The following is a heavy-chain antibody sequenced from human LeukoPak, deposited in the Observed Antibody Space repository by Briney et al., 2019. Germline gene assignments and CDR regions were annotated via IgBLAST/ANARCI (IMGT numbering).Heavy chain of an antibody. V-gene: IGHV4-34*01. Sequence: SETLSLTCAVYGGSFSGYYWSWIRQPPGKGLEWIGEINHSESTNYNPSLKSRVTISVDTSKNQFSLKLSSVTAADTAVYYCARGFNYYDSSGYYPWGQGTMVTVSS. CDR3: ARGFNYYDSSGYYP. CDR2: INHSEST. J-gene: IGHJ3*01. D-gene: IGHD3-22*01. CDR1: GGSFSGYY.